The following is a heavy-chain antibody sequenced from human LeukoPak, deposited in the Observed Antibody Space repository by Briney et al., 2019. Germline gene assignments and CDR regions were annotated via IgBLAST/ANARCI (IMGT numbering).Heavy chain of an antibody. CDR1: GFTFSKCG. CDR3: TRVSGVVYYDFMDV. J-gene: IGHJ6*03. CDR2: ITSTGRPI. D-gene: IGHD2-15*01. V-gene: IGHV3-48*01. Sequence: PGGSLRLSCEASGFTFSKCGMNWVRQAPGKGLEWISFITSTGRPIYYADSVKGRFTISRDNANNSVYLQMNSLRVEDTAVYYCTRVSGVVYYDFMDVWGKGTTVTVSS.